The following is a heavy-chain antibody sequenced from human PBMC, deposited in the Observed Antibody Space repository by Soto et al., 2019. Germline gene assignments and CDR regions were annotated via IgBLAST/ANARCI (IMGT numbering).Heavy chain of an antibody. V-gene: IGHV1-24*01. CDR3: ATPPVTYYYDSSGPSDGMDV. CDR2: FDPEDGET. J-gene: IGHJ6*02. D-gene: IGHD3-22*01. Sequence: ASVKVSCKASGYTFTGYYMHWVRQAPGKGLEWMGGFDPEDGETIYAQKFQGRVTMTEDTSTDTAYMELSSLRSEDTAVYYCATPPVTYYYDSSGPSDGMDVWGQGTTVTVSS. CDR1: GYTFTGYY.